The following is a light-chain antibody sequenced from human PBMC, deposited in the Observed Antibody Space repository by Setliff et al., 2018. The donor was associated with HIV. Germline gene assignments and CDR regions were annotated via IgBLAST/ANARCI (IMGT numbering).Light chain of an antibody. CDR2: DVS. V-gene: IGLV2-14*01. J-gene: IGLJ1*01. CDR3: SSYTSSGTLV. Sequence: SALTQPASVSGSPGQSITISCTGTSSDIGAYNYVSWYQQHPGKAPKLMIYDVSSRPSGVSNRFSGSKSGNTASLTISGLQAEDEADYYCSSYTSSGTLVFGTGTKVT. CDR1: SSDIGAYNY.